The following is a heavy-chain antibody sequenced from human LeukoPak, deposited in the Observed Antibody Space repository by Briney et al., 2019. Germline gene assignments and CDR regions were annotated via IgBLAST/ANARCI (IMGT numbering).Heavy chain of an antibody. Sequence: GGSLRLSCAASGFTFSSYAMSWVRQAPGKWLEWVSAISGSGGSTYYADSGKGRFTISRDNAKNTLYLQMNSLRAEDTAVYYCAKDVQAYDILTGYYFTGDYWGQGTLVTVSS. D-gene: IGHD3-9*01. CDR1: GFTFSSYA. CDR2: ISGSGGST. J-gene: IGHJ4*02. V-gene: IGHV3-23*01. CDR3: AKDVQAYDILTGYYFTGDY.